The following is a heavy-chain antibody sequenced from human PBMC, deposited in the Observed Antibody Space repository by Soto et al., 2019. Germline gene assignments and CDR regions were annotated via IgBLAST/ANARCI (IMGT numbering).Heavy chain of an antibody. J-gene: IGHJ4*02. D-gene: IGHD3-10*01. CDR1: GGSISSHS. Sequence: PSETLSLTCTVSGGSISSHSCCWVRMPPGKGLEWIGYIYYSGTTKYNPSLKNRITISIDTPTNQFSLKLSSVTAADTAVYYCARLGYGSGSYAVEYWGQGTLVTVSS. V-gene: IGHV4-59*11. CDR3: ARLGYGSGSYAVEY. CDR2: IYYSGTT.